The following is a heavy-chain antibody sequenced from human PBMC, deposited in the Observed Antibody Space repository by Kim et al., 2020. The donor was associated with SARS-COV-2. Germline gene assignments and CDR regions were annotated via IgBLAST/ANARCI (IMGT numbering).Heavy chain of an antibody. CDR3: ARSLQRLVQGDFDP. Sequence: ASVKVSCKASGYSFTAYYMHWVRQAPGQGLEWMGRINPSSGGTNYAQKFRARVTMTSDTAIATAYMELNSLTSNDTAVYCCARSLQRLVQGDFDPWGQGT. J-gene: IGHJ5*02. V-gene: IGHV1-2*06. CDR1: GYSFTAYY. D-gene: IGHD3-9*01. CDR2: INPSSGGT.